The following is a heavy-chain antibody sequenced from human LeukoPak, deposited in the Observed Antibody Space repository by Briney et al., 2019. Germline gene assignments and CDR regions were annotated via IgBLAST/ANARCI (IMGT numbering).Heavy chain of an antibody. CDR1: GYTFTRYY. Sequence: ASVNVSCTASGYTFTRYYMHGVRQAPGHRLEWMGIMNPSGGITSYAQKFKGRVTMTRDTSTSTVYMELSSLRSEDTAVYYCARGRVYYDSSGYQGLDYWGQGTLVTVSS. CDR3: ARGRVYYDSSGYQGLDY. CDR2: MNPSGGIT. V-gene: IGHV1-46*01. J-gene: IGHJ4*02. D-gene: IGHD3-22*01.